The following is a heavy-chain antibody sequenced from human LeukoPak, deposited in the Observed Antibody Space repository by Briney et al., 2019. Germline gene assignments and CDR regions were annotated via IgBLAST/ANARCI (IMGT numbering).Heavy chain of an antibody. J-gene: IGHJ4*02. CDR2: IWYDGSNK. CDR3: ARGARYYDSSGYSISDY. V-gene: IGHV3-33*01. D-gene: IGHD3-22*01. CDR1: GFTFSSYG. Sequence: GGSLRLSCAASGFTFSSYGMHWVRQAPGKGLEWVAVIWYDGSNKYYADSVKGRFTISRDNSKNTLYLQMNSLRAEDTAVYYCARGARYYDSSGYSISDYWGQGTLVTVSS.